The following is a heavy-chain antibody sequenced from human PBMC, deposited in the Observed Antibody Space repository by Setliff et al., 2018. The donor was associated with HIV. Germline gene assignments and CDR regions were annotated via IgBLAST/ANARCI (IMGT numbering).Heavy chain of an antibody. Sequence: SETLSLTCTVSGYSISNDYYWGWIRQPPGKGLEWIASIYHSGNTNYNPSLKSRVTISVDTSKNQFSLKLSSVTAADTAVYYCARDVKMETDYWGQGTLVTVSS. J-gene: IGHJ4*02. D-gene: IGHD3-3*01. CDR1: GYSISNDYY. CDR3: ARDVKMETDY. CDR2: IYHSGNT. V-gene: IGHV4-38-2*02.